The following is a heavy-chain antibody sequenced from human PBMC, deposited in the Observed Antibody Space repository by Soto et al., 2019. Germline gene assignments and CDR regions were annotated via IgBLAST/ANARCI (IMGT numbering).Heavy chain of an antibody. V-gene: IGHV3-66*01. CDR2: IYSGGST. CDR1: GFTVSSNY. Sequence: EVQLVESGGGLVQPGGSLRLSCAASGFTVSSNYMSWVRQAPGKGLEWVSVIYSGGSTYYADSVKGRFTISRDNSKNMLYLQMNSLRAEDTAVYYCARVLSSGWYYIDYWGQGTLVTVSS. CDR3: ARVLSSGWYYIDY. D-gene: IGHD6-19*01. J-gene: IGHJ4*02.